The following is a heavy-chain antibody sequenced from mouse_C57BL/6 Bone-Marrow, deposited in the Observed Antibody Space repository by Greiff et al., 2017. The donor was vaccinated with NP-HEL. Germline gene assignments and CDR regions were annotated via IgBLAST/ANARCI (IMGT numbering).Heavy chain of an antibody. V-gene: IGHV1-59*01. Sequence: QVQLQQSGAELVRPGTSVKLSCKASGYTFTSYWMHWVKQRPGQGLEWIGVIDPSDSYTNYNQKFKGKATLTVDTSSSTAYMQLSSLTSEDSAVYYCAFYLRWGQGTLVTGSA. D-gene: IGHD5-1*01. CDR3: AFYLR. J-gene: IGHJ3*01. CDR2: IDPSDSYT. CDR1: GYTFTSYW.